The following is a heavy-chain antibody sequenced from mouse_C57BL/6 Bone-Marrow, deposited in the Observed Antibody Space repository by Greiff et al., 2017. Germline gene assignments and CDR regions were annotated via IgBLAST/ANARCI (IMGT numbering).Heavy chain of an antibody. D-gene: IGHD4-1*01. CDR1: GYTFTDYY. CDR2: INPYNGGT. CDR3: AANWDWYFDV. J-gene: IGHJ1*03. V-gene: IGHV1-19*01. Sequence: DVKLQESGPVLVKPGASVKMSCKASGYTFTDYYMNWVKQSHGKSLEWIGVINPYNGGTSYNQKFKGKATLTVDKSSSTAYMELNSLTSEDSAVYYCAANWDWYFDVWGTGTTVTVSS.